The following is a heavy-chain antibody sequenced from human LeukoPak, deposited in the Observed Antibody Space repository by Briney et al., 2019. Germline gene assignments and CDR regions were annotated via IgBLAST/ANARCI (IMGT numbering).Heavy chain of an antibody. Sequence: SETLSLTCTVSGGSISSSSYYWGWIRQPPGKGLEWIGSIYYSGSTYYNPSLKSRVTISVDTSKNQFSPKLSSVTAADTAVYYCARGRRGYCSSTSCYTLPYYYYYYMDVWGKGTTVTVSS. CDR3: ARGRRGYCSSTSCYTLPYYYYYYMDV. CDR1: GGSISSSSYY. D-gene: IGHD2-2*02. CDR2: IYYSGST. V-gene: IGHV4-39*01. J-gene: IGHJ6*03.